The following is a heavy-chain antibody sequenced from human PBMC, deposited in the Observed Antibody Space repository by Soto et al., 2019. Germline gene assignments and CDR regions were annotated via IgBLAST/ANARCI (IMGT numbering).Heavy chain of an antibody. CDR1: GYSFTNYW. J-gene: IGHJ6*02. CDR3: AASIFYYGMDV. CDR2: IYPGDSDT. V-gene: IGHV5-51*01. Sequence: VESLKIACKGFGYSFTNYWICCCLQMPGKGPEWMGIIYPGDSDTKYNPSFQGQVTISADKSITTTYLQWSSLKASDTAIYYCAASIFYYGMDVWGQGTTVTVYS.